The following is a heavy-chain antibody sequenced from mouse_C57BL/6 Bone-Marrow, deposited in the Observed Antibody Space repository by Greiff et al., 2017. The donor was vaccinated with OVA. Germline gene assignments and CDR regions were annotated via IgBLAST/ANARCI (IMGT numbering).Heavy chain of an antibody. V-gene: IGHV5-4*01. CDR1: GFTFSSYA. CDR3: ARDAYYSIFAY. Sequence: EVQGVESGGGLVKPGGSLKLSCAASGFTFSSYAMSWVRQTPEKRLEWVATISDGGSYTYYPENVKGRFTISRDNAKNNLYLQMSHLKSEDTAMYYCARDAYYSIFAYWGQGTLVTVSA. J-gene: IGHJ3*01. D-gene: IGHD2-5*01. CDR2: ISDGGSYT.